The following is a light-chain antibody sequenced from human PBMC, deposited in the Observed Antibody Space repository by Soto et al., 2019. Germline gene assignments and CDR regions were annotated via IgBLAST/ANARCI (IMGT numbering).Light chain of an antibody. J-gene: IGKJ1*01. V-gene: IGKV1-17*01. CDR1: QGIRND. CDR2: AAS. CDR3: QQYGSSGT. Sequence: IQLTQSPSSLSASVGDRVTITCRASQGIRNDFGWYQQKPGKAPKLLIYAASTLNSGVPSRFSGSGSGTAFTLTISRLEPEDFAVYYCQQYGSSGTFGQGTKVDIK.